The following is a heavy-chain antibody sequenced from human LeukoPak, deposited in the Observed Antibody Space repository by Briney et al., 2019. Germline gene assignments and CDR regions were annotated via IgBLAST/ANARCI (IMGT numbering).Heavy chain of an antibody. Sequence: SGGSLRLSCAASGFTFSSYAMGWVRQAPGKGLEWVSAISGSGGSTYYADSVKGRFAISRDNSKNTLYLQMNSLRAEDTAVYYCAKDQAGYSGYDLNDAFDIWGQGTMVTVSS. CDR1: GFTFSSYA. J-gene: IGHJ3*02. CDR2: ISGSGGST. D-gene: IGHD5-12*01. CDR3: AKDQAGYSGYDLNDAFDI. V-gene: IGHV3-23*01.